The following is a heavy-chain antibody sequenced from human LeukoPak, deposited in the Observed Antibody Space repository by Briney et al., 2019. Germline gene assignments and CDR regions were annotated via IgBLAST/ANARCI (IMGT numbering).Heavy chain of an antibody. J-gene: IGHJ4*02. CDR3: VRPLRTTYASGSPEDY. CDR2: IYSGGST. CDR1: GFIVSSNY. D-gene: IGHD3-10*01. V-gene: IGHV3-53*05. Sequence: GGSLRLSCAASGFIVSSNYMSWVRQAPGKGLEWVSVIYSGGSTYYADSVKGRFTISRDNSNNMVYLQMSSLRPEDTAVYYCVRPLRTTYASGSPEDYWGQGTLVTVSS.